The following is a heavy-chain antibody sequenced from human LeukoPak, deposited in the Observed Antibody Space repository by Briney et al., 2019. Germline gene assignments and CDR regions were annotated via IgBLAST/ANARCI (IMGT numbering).Heavy chain of an antibody. CDR1: GGSISSSSYY. V-gene: IGHV4-39*01. Sequence: SETLSFTCTVSGGSISSSSYYWGWIRQPPGKGLEWIGSIYYSGSTYYNPSLKSRVTISVDTSKNQFSLKLSSVTAADTAVYYCARHGYSGTGSSGRSGYWGQGTLVTVSS. CDR3: ARHGYSGTGSSGRSGY. D-gene: IGHD6-19*01. CDR2: IYYSGST. J-gene: IGHJ4*02.